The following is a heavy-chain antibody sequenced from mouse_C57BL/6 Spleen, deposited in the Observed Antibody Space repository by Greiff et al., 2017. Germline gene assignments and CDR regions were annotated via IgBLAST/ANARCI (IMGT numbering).Heavy chain of an antibody. D-gene: IGHD2-3*01. CDR1: GYTFTSYG. CDR2: IYPRSGNT. J-gene: IGHJ3*01. CDR3: VVYDGYYLAY. Sequence: QVHVKQSGAELARPGASVKLSCKASGYTFTSYGISWVKQRTGQGLEWIGEIYPRSGNTYYNEKFKGKATLTADKSSSTAYMELRSLTSEDSAVYFCVVYDGYYLAYWGQGTLVTVSA. V-gene: IGHV1-81*01.